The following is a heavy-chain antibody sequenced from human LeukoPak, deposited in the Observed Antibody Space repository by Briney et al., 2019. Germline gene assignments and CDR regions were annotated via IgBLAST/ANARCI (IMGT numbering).Heavy chain of an antibody. D-gene: IGHD2/OR15-2a*01. Sequence: SETLSLTCSVSGGSISNYYWNWIRQPAGKGLEWIGRIYASGSTTYNPSLKSRVTISMDKSKNHFSLNLKSVTAADTGFYYCARDFYGDDGHHPFDYWGQGIQVTVSS. CDR2: IYASGST. CDR1: GGSISNYY. V-gene: IGHV4-4*07. CDR3: ARDFYGDDGHHPFDY. J-gene: IGHJ4*02.